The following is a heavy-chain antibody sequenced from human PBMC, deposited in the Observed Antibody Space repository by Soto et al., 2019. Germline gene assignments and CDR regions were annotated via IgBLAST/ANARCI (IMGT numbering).Heavy chain of an antibody. Sequence: QVQLQESGPGLVTHSQTLSLTCTVSGGSISSGEHYWSWIRQLPGKGLEWIGNIYYSGSNYYNPSLKSRVTISVDTSKNQFSLNLRSVTAADTAIYYCASDRYGVPGGDYVDSWGQGILVTVSS. V-gene: IGHV4-31*03. CDR3: ASDRYGVPGGDYVDS. J-gene: IGHJ4*02. D-gene: IGHD4-17*01. CDR2: IYYSGSN. CDR1: GGSISSGEHY.